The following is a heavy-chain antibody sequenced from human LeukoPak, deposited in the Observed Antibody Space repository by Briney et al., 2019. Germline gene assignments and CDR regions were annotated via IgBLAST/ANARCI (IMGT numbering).Heavy chain of an antibody. CDR2: IIPGGGV. D-gene: IGHD2-21*01. V-gene: IGHV4-34*12. J-gene: IGHJ4*02. CDR1: GVSFSAYS. CDR3: ARIRCGHTDVVCYNY. Sequence: SETLSLTCAVHGVSFSAYSWSWIRLSPGRGLEWIGEIIPGGGVIYNPSLKSRATISGDTSENQFSLSLTSVTAADTAVYYCARIRCGHTDVVCYNYWGLGTLVTVSS.